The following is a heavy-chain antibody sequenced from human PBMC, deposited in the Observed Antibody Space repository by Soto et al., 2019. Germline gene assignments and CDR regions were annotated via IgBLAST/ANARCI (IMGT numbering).Heavy chain of an antibody. V-gene: IGHV3-23*01. Sequence: GGSLRLSCAASGFTFSSYAMSWVRQAPGKGLEWVSAISGSGGSTYYADSVKGRFTISRDNSKNTLYLQMNSLRAEDTAVYYCAKVFADTAMADGYSYGYFAFDIWGQGTMVTVSS. CDR2: ISGSGGST. J-gene: IGHJ3*02. D-gene: IGHD5-18*01. CDR3: AKVFADTAMADGYSYGYFAFDI. CDR1: GFTFSSYA.